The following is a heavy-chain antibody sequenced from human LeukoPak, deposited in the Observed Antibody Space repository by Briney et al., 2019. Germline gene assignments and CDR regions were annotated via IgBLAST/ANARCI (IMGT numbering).Heavy chain of an antibody. CDR1: GFTFSTYG. D-gene: IGHD7-27*01. J-gene: IGHJ4*02. CDR3: AKDWGNWGYGYYFDH. V-gene: IGHV3-30*18. Sequence: GGSLRLSCAASGFTFSTYGMHWVRQAPGEGLEWVAVISYDGSNKYYADSVKGRFTISRDNSKNTLYLQTNSLRAEDTAVYYCAKDWGNWGYGYYFDHWGQGTLVTVSS. CDR2: ISYDGSNK.